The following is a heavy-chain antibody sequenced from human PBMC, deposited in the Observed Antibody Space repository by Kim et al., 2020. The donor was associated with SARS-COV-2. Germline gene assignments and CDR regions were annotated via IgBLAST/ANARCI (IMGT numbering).Heavy chain of an antibody. Sequence: GGSLRLSCAASGFTFSGYWMTWVRQAPGKGLEWVANIKQDGSEKHYVDSVKGRFTISRDNAKNSLYLQMNSLRTEDMAVYYCSSRPAWGQGTLVTVSS. CDR2: IKQDGSEK. J-gene: IGHJ5*02. CDR3: SSRPA. V-gene: IGHV3-7*01. CDR1: GFTFSGYW.